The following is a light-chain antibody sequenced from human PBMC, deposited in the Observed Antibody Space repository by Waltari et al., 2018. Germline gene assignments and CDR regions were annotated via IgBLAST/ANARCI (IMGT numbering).Light chain of an antibody. V-gene: IGKV1-5*03. CDR2: KAS. J-gene: IGKJ4*01. Sequence: DIQMTQSPSTLSASVGDRVTITCRASQSISSWLAWYQQKPGKAPKLLIYKASTLEGGVPSRFSGIGSGTDFTLTISSLQPDVSAAYYCQQYYTYPLTFGGGTKVEIK. CDR3: QQYYTYPLT. CDR1: QSISSW.